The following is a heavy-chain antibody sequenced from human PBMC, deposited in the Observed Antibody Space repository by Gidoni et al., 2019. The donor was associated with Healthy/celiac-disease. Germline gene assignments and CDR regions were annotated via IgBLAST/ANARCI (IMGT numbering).Heavy chain of an antibody. V-gene: IGHV3-23*01. Sequence: EVQLLESGGGLVQTGGSLRLSCAASGFTFSSYAMSWVRQAPGKGLEWVSAISGSGGSTYYADSVKGRFTISRDNSKNTLYLQMNSLRAEDTAVYYCAKDRREQQLVIYFDYWGQGTLVTVSS. J-gene: IGHJ4*02. CDR3: AKDRREQQLVIYFDY. D-gene: IGHD6-13*01. CDR2: ISGSGGST. CDR1: GFTFSSYA.